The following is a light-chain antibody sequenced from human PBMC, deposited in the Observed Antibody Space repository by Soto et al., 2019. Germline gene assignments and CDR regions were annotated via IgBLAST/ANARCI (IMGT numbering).Light chain of an antibody. CDR3: QKYKSAPFT. Sequence: DIQMTQSPSSLSASVGDRVIITCRASQGISNYLAWYQQKPGKVPKLLIYAASTLQSVVPSRFSGSGSETDFTLTIRSLQPEDVATYYCQKYKSAPFTFGPGTKVDIK. J-gene: IGKJ3*01. CDR2: AAS. V-gene: IGKV1-27*01. CDR1: QGISNY.